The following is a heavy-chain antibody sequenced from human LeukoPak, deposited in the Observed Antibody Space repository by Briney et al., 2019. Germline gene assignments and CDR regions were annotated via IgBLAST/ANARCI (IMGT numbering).Heavy chain of an antibody. CDR2: FDSENNKM. D-gene: IGHD6-19*01. Sequence: ASVKVSCKISGYSLSDLSIHWVREAPGEGLEWMGGFDSENNKMVYSQKFQGRVTMTEDTSADTAYMELTSLRSEGTAVYFCATDRVYRSSGRSWGFFDYWGHGTLVIVFS. J-gene: IGHJ4*01. V-gene: IGHV1-24*01. CDR3: ATDRVYRSSGRSWGFFDY. CDR1: GYSLSDLS.